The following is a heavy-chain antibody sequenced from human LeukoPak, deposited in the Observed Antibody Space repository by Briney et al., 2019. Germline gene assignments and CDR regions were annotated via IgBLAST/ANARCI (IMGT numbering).Heavy chain of an antibody. CDR2: YYSGTT. D-gene: IGHD3-22*01. Sequence: SETLSLTCNVSGGSISNKTYSWGWIRQPPGKGLEWIGLYYSGTTYYNPSLKSRVTMYADTSKSQFSLKLTSVTAADTAVYYCARGAGYYDSSGYCLDYWGQGTLVTVSS. V-gene: IGHV4-39*01. CDR3: ARGAGYYDSSGYCLDY. J-gene: IGHJ4*02. CDR1: GGSISNKTYS.